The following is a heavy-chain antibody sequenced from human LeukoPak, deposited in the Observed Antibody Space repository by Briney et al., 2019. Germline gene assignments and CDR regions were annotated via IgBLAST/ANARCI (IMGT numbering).Heavy chain of an antibody. V-gene: IGHV3-74*01. CDR3: ARDSYCSGGSCYSYDDAFDI. Sequence: PGGSLRLSCAASGFTFSSYWMHWVRQAPGKGLVWVSRINSDGSSTSYADSVKGRFTISRDNAKNTLYLQMNSLRAEDTAVYYCARDSYCSGGSCYSYDDAFDIWGQGTMVTVSS. CDR1: GFTFSSYW. D-gene: IGHD2-15*01. CDR2: INSDGSST. J-gene: IGHJ3*02.